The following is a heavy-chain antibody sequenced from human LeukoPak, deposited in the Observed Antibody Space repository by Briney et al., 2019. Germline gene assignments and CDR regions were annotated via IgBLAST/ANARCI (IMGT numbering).Heavy chain of an antibody. CDR2: INYSGST. J-gene: IGHJ4*02. CDR1: GGSFTGYY. V-gene: IGHV4-59*01. D-gene: IGHD3-10*01. CDR3: ARQIDGFGEFDYFDY. Sequence: PSETLSLTCSVSGGSFTGYYWSWIRQPPGKGLEWIGYINYSGSTNYNPSLESRVTISVDTSKDQLSLKLTSVTAADTAVYYCARQIDGFGEFDYFDYWGQGTLVTVSS.